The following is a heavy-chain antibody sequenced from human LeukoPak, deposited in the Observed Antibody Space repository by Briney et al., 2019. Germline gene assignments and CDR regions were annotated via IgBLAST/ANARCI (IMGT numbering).Heavy chain of an antibody. CDR3: AKGSVTLYGDCIDY. Sequence: GGSLRLSCAASGFTFSNYVMSWVRQAPGKGLEWVSGIRGSGGSTYYADSVKGRFTISRDNSKNTLYLQMNSLRAEDTVVYYCAKGSVTLYGDCIDYWGQGTLVTVSS. V-gene: IGHV3-23*01. CDR1: GFTFSNYV. D-gene: IGHD4-17*01. CDR2: IRGSGGST. J-gene: IGHJ4*02.